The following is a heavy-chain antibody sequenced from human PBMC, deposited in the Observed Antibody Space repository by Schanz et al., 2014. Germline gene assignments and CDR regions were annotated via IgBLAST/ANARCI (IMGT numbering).Heavy chain of an antibody. CDR2: INTNTGNP. V-gene: IGHV7-4-1*02. CDR3: ARRGIRGVFSSFDY. D-gene: IGHD3-10*01. CDR1: GYTFTNYA. Sequence: QLVQSGAEVKKPGASVKVSCKASGYTFTNYAINWVRQAPGQGLEWMGWINTNTGNPTYAQAFTGRFLFSLDTSVNTAYLQISSLEADDTAVYYCARRGIRGVFSSFDYWGLGTLVTVSS. J-gene: IGHJ4*02.